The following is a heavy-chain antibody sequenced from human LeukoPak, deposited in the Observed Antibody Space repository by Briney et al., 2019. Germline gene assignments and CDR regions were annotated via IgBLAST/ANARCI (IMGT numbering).Heavy chain of an antibody. J-gene: IGHJ4*02. CDR3: ARDPSFIAVAGTEKVDY. Sequence: ASVKVSCKASGYTFTSYAMNWVRQAPGQGLEWMGWINTNTGNPTYAQGFTGRFVFSLDTSVSTAYLQISSLKAEDTAVYYCARDPSFIAVAGTEKVDYWGQGTLVTVSS. CDR1: GYTFTSYA. V-gene: IGHV7-4-1*02. D-gene: IGHD6-19*01. CDR2: INTNTGNP.